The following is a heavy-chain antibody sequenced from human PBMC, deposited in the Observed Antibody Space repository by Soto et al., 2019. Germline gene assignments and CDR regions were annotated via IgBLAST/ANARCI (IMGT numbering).Heavy chain of an antibody. CDR3: AKRTVTHSYYYYYYMDV. D-gene: IGHD4-17*01. V-gene: IGHV3-74*01. CDR1: GFTFRDYS. J-gene: IGHJ6*03. CDR2: VDSNGDSI. Sequence: PGGSLRLSCAASGFTFRDYSIHWVRQAPGKGLMWVSRVDSNGDSICNADSMEGRFTISRDNSKNTLYLQMDSLRAEDTAVYYCAKRTVTHSYYYYYYMDVWGKGTTVTVSS.